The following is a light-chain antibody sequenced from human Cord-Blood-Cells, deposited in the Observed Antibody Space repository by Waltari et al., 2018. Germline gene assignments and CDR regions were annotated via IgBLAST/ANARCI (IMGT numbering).Light chain of an antibody. V-gene: IGKV1-39*01. CDR2: AAS. J-gene: IGKJ3*01. Sequence: DIQITQSPSSLSASVGDRVTITGRASQSISSYLNWYQQKPGKAPKLLIYAASSLQSGVPSRFSGSGSGTDFTLTISSLQPEDFATYYCQQSYSTPFTFGPGTKVDIK. CDR3: QQSYSTPFT. CDR1: QSISSY.